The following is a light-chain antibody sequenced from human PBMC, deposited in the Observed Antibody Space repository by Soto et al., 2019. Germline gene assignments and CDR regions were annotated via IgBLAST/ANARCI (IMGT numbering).Light chain of an antibody. CDR1: SSYIGSKY. J-gene: IGLJ1*01. V-gene: IGLV1-47*01. CDR2: RND. CDR3: AAWDDSLSGYV. Sequence: QSALTQPPSASGTPGQRVTISCSGSSSYIGSKYVYWYQQLPGTAPKLLIYRNDQRPSRISDRFSGSKSGTSASLAISGLRSEEEADYYCAAWDDSLSGYVFGTVTKVTVL.